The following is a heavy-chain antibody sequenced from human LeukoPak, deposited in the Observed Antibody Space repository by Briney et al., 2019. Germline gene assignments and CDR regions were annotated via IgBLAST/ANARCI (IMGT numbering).Heavy chain of an antibody. D-gene: IGHD3-9*01. CDR3: ARDIRDYYDILTGYWFDP. CDR1: GYTFTGYY. Sequence: ASVKVSCKASGYTFTGYYMHWARQAPGQGLEWMGWINPNSGGTNYAQKFQGRVTMTRDTSISTAYMELSRLRSDDTAVYYCARDIRDYYDILTGYWFDPWGQGTLVTVSS. J-gene: IGHJ5*02. V-gene: IGHV1-2*02. CDR2: INPNSGGT.